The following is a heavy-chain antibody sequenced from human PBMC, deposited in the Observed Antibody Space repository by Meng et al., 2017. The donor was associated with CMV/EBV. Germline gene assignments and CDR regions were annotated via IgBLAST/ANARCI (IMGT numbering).Heavy chain of an antibody. CDR1: GFTFSDYY. CDR3: ARESRGPRITGTDY. D-gene: IGHD1-20*01. V-gene: IGHV3-11*04. J-gene: IGHJ4*02. CDR2: ISGSGSTI. Sequence: GGSLRLSCAASGFTFSDYYMTWIRQAPGKGLEWVSYISGSGSTIYYADSVRGRFTISRDNAKNSLYLQMNSLRAEDTAVYYCARESRGPRITGTDYWGQGTLVTVSS.